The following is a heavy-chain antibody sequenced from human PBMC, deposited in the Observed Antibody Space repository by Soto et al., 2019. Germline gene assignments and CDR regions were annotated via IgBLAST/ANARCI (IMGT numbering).Heavy chain of an antibody. CDR1: GFTFSSYW. D-gene: IGHD3-10*01. J-gene: IGHJ3*02. CDR2: MNLDGSEK. V-gene: IGHV3-7*03. CDR3: TRRRGDI. Sequence: EVQLVESGGGLVQSGGSLRLSCAASGFTFSSYWMSWVRQVSGKGLEWVANMNLDGSEKYYVDSMKGRFTISRDNAKNSLYLQMNSLRAEDTAVYYCTRRRGDIWGQGTMVTVSS.